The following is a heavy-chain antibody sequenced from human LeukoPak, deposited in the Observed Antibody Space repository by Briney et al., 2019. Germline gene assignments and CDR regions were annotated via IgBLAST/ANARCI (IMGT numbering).Heavy chain of an antibody. CDR1: GYTFTSYG. D-gene: IGHD2-2*01. CDR2: ISAYNGKT. V-gene: IGHV1-18*01. Sequence: ASVKVSCKASGYTFTSYGISWVRQAPGQGLEWMGWISAYNGKTNYAQKLQGRVTMTTDTSTSTAYMELRSLRSDDTAVYYCARDHCSSTSCYAAFYYYYYGMDVWGQGTTVTVSS. CDR3: ARDHCSSTSCYAAFYYYYYGMDV. J-gene: IGHJ6*02.